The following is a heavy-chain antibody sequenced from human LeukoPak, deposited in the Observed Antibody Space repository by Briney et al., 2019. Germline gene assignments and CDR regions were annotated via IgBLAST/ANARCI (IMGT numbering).Heavy chain of an antibody. Sequence: SQTLSLTCAISGDSVSSNDASWNWIRQFPSRGLEWLGRTFYRSKWYYDYEASLKSRITINPDTSKNQFSLQLNSVTPEDTAMYYCAREVAMIRGVKNWFDRWGQGTLVTVSS. CDR2: TFYRSKWYY. D-gene: IGHD3-10*01. V-gene: IGHV6-1*01. J-gene: IGHJ5*02. CDR1: GDSVSSNDAS. CDR3: AREVAMIRGVKNWFDR.